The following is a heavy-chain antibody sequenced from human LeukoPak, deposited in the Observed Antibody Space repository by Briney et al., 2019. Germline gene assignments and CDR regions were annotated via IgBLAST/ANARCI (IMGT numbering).Heavy chain of an antibody. CDR2: ISYDGSNK. D-gene: IGHD3-22*01. J-gene: IGHJ4*02. Sequence: GGPLRLSCAASGFTFSSYAMHWVRQAPGKGLEWVAVISYDGSNKYYADSVKGRFTISRDNSKNTLYLQMNSLRAEDTAVYYCARDRVVNYYDSSGPDYWGQGTLVTVSS. CDR3: ARDRVVNYYDSSGPDY. V-gene: IGHV3-30-3*01. CDR1: GFTFSSYA.